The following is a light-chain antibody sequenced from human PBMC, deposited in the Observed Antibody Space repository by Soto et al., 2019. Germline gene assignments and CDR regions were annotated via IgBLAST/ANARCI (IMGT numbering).Light chain of an antibody. J-gene: IGKJ1*01. V-gene: IGKV1-39*01. CDR1: HSISSY. CDR3: QQCYSFPRT. Sequence: DIQMTHSPSSLSASVGDRVTITCRASHSISSYLNWYQQKPGEAPKLLIYTASSLQSGVPSRFSGSGSGKEFALTISSLQPGDFATYYCQQCYSFPRTFGQGSKVEIX. CDR2: TAS.